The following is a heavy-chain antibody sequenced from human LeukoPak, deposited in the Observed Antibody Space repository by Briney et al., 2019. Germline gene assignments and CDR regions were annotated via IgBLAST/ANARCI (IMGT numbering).Heavy chain of an antibody. CDR3: ASTVTTRGGGY. J-gene: IGHJ4*02. Sequence: PSETLSLTCTVSGNSISSGYYWGWIRQPPGKGLEWIGSIYHSGRTYYNPSLKSRVTISVDTSKNQFSLKLSSVTAADTAVYYCASTVTTRGGGYWGQGTLVTVSS. CDR2: IYHSGRT. V-gene: IGHV4-38-2*02. CDR1: GNSISSGYY. D-gene: IGHD4-17*01.